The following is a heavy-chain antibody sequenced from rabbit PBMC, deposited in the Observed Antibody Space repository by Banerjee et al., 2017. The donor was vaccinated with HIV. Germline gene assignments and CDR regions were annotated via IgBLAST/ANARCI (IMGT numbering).Heavy chain of an antibody. V-gene: IGHV1S39*01. D-gene: IGHD1-1*01. CDR2: IGTDGWL. CDR1: GFDFSSYG. Sequence: QEQLKETGGGLVQPGGSLTLTCTTSGFDFSSYGVSWVRQAAGKGLEWIGYIGTDGWLYYARWVKGRFTISKTSSTTVTLQMTSLTAADTATYFCASGYSDVYFNLWGPGTLVTVS. CDR3: ASGYSDVYFNL. J-gene: IGHJ4*01.